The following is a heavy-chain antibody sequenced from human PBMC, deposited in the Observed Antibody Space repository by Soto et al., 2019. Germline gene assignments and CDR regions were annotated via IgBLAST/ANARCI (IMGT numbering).Heavy chain of an antibody. Sequence: SETLSLTCFVSGVSATGDIYYWGWVRQPPGRGLEWLGSIYYNGRTYYNPSLKSRLTMSVDTSKNQFSLRLTSVTAADTALYYCASQRIEVFHWFDPWGQGTQVTVSS. J-gene: IGHJ5*02. CDR3: ASQRIEVFHWFDP. CDR1: GVSATGDIYY. D-gene: IGHD2-15*01. CDR2: IYYNGRT. V-gene: IGHV4-39*01.